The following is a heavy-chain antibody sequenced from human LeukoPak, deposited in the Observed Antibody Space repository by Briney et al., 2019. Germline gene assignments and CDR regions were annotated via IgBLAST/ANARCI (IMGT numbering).Heavy chain of an antibody. Sequence: PSETLSLTCTVSGGSISSSSYYWGWIRQPPGKGLEWIGSIYYSGSTYYNPSLKSRVTISVDTSKNQFSLKLSSVTAADTAVYYCARGYVRHGWFDPWGQGTLVTVSS. CDR3: ARGYVRHGWFDP. CDR1: GGSISSSSYY. CDR2: IYYSGST. V-gene: IGHV4-39*07. J-gene: IGHJ5*02. D-gene: IGHD3-16*01.